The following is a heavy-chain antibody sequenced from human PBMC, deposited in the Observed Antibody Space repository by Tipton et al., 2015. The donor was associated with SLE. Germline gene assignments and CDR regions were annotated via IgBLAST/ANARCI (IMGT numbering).Heavy chain of an antibody. D-gene: IGHD2-15*01. V-gene: IGHV4-30-4*08. J-gene: IGHJ3*02. Sequence: LRLSCTVSGHSLSNGDYYWSWIRQLPGKGLEWIGYIYLSGLTSYNPSPNNRVSISVDTSNSQFSLKLSSVTAADTAVYYCAKDRQPPGGLQLLPLDALDIWGPGSLVTVSS. CDR3: AKDRQPPGGLQLLPLDALDI. CDR1: GHSLSNGDYY. CDR2: IYLSGLT.